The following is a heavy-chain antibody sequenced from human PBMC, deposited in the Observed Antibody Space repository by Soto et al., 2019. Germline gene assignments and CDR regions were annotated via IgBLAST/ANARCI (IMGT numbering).Heavy chain of an antibody. D-gene: IGHD6-13*01. V-gene: IGHV1-18*01. Sequence: PEASVKVSCKASGYTFTSYGISWVRQAPGQGLEWMGWISAYNGNTNYAQKLQGRVTMTTDTSTSTAYMELRSLRSDDTAVYYCARKGYSSSWHTYDWFDPWGQGTLVTVSS. CDR1: GYTFTSYG. J-gene: IGHJ5*02. CDR2: ISAYNGNT. CDR3: ARKGYSSSWHTYDWFDP.